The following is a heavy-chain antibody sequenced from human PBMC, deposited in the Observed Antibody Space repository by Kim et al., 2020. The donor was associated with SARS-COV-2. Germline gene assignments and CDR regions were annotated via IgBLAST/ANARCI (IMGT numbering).Heavy chain of an antibody. CDR2: ISGSGGST. Sequence: GGSLRLSCAASGFTFSSYAMSWVRQAPGKGLEWVSAISGSGGSTYYADSVKGRFTISRDNSKNTLYLQMNSLRAEDTAVYYCAKVRPYRASGSWFPLGWYFDLWGRGTLVTVSS. CDR3: AKVRPYRASGSWFPLGWYFDL. J-gene: IGHJ2*01. V-gene: IGHV3-23*01. CDR1: GFTFSSYA. D-gene: IGHD6-13*01.